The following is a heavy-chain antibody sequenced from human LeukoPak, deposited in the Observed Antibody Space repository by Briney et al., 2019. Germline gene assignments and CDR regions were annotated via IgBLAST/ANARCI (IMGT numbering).Heavy chain of an antibody. CDR3: AKDVGMATTY. D-gene: IGHD5-24*01. CDR1: GYTFTSYG. Sequence: ASMKVSCKASGYTFTSYGISWVRQAPGQGLECMGWISAYNGNTNYAQKLQGRVTMTTDTSTSTAYMELRSLRSDDTAVYYCAKDVGMATTYWGQGTLVIVSS. CDR2: ISAYNGNT. J-gene: IGHJ4*02. V-gene: IGHV1-18*01.